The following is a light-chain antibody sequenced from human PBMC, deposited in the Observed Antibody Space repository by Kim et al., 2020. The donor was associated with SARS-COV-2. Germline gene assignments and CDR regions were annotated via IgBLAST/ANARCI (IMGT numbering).Light chain of an antibody. Sequence: ASVGDRVTITCRASQSLGTWLAWYQQKPGRAPRLLMYTASTLQRGVPARFSGSGSGTDFILTISSLQTEDFATYYCQQANSFPLTFGGGTKVDIK. CDR2: TAS. CDR3: QQANSFPLT. V-gene: IGKV1-12*01. J-gene: IGKJ4*01. CDR1: QSLGTW.